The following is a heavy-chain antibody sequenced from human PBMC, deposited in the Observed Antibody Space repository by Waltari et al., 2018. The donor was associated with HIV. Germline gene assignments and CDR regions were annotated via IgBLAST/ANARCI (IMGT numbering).Heavy chain of an antibody. V-gene: IGHV3-49*04. Sequence: DVHLVESGGDLVLPGRSVRLSCNVLGINFGAYALHWVLQAPGKGLEWVGFIRSKPYGGTREYAASVKGRFTISRDDSKNIAFLQMDSLKIEDTAVYYCARGVNLRCTGDCYSAYWGQGTLVTVSS. CDR3: ARGVNLRCTGDCYSAY. D-gene: IGHD2-21*02. CDR2: IRSKPYGGTR. CDR1: GINFGAYA. J-gene: IGHJ4*02.